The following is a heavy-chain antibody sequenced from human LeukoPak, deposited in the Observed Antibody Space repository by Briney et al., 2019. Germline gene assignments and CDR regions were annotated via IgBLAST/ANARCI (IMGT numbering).Heavy chain of an antibody. D-gene: IGHD6-13*01. V-gene: IGHV5-51*01. Sequence: GESLRISCQASGYNFNNYWIGWVRQVSGKGLEWMGAVYPPDHDTRCSPSFRGQVTISVDKSSSTAYLQWRSLRASDSGMYLCAIFGSGSFPLNDWGQGTLVTVSS. CDR3: AIFGSGSFPLND. CDR2: VYPPDHDT. J-gene: IGHJ4*02. CDR1: GYNFNNYW.